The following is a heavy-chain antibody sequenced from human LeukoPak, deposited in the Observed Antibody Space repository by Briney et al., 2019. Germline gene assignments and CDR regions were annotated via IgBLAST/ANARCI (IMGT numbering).Heavy chain of an antibody. Sequence: GGSLRLSCAACGLTFNSYGFHWVRQAPGKGLEWVAYKWDQGQNIRYAASVKGLFTVASDHAKHFLFLQINSPTADDTYVYYCVRVKGSYFDYWGQGALVTASS. CDR2: KWDQGQNI. CDR3: VRVKGSYFDY. D-gene: IGHD2-15*01. CDR1: GLTFNSYG. J-gene: IGHJ4*02. V-gene: IGHV3-33*08.